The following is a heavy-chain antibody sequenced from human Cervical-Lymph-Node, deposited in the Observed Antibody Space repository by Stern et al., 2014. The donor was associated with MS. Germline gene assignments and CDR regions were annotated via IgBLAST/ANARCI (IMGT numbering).Heavy chain of an antibody. V-gene: IGHV4-34*01. Sequence: QVQLQQWGAGLLKPSETLSLTCAVYGGSFSGYYWSWIRQPPGKGLEWIGEINHSGSTNYNPSLKRRVTISVDTSKNQFSLKLSSVAAADTAVYYCARAMRYFDLWGRGTLVTVSS. J-gene: IGHJ2*01. CDR1: GGSFSGYY. CDR2: INHSGST. CDR3: ARAMRYFDL.